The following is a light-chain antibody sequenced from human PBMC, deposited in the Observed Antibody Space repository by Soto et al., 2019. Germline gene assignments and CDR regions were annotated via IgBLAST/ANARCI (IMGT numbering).Light chain of an antibody. CDR2: GTS. Sequence: ELVLTQSPGTLSLSPGKRATLSCRASQSVSSTSLAWYQQKPGQAPRLLIYGTSNRAIGLPDRFSGSGSGTDFTLTISRLEPEDFAVYYCQQYSSSPFMYTFGQGTTLEIK. CDR3: QQYSSSPFMYT. V-gene: IGKV3-20*01. J-gene: IGKJ2*01. CDR1: QSVSSTS.